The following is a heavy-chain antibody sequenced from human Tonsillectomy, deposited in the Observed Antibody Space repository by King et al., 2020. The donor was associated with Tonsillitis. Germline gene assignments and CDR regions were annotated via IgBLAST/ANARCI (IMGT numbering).Heavy chain of an antibody. CDR2: ISGSGGST. J-gene: IGHJ4*02. CDR1: GFTFSSYA. CDR3: AKDRTQYPEGTDY. V-gene: IGHV3-23*04. Sequence: VQLVEAGGGLVQPGGSLRLSCAASGFTFSSYAMSWVRQAPGKGLEWVSAISGSGGSTYYADSVKGRFTISRDNSKNTLYLQMNSPRAEDTAVYYCAKDRTQYPEGTDYWGQGTLVTVSS. D-gene: IGHD2-2*01.